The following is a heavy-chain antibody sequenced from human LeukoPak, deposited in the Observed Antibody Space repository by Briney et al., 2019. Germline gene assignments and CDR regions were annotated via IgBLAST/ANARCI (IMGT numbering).Heavy chain of an antibody. V-gene: IGHV3-23*01. J-gene: IGHJ4*02. Sequence: PGGSLRLSCAASGFTLSSFAMSWVRQAPGKGLEWVSAISGSGGNTYYADSVKGRFTISRDNSKNTLYLQMNSLRAEDTALYYCAKDGTGCGGDCYSDYWGQGTLVTVSS. CDR2: ISGSGGNT. D-gene: IGHD2-21*02. CDR1: GFTLSSFA. CDR3: AKDGTGCGGDCYSDY.